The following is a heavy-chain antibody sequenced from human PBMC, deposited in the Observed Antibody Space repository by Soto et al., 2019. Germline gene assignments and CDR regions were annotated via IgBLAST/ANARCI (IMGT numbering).Heavy chain of an antibody. D-gene: IGHD3-3*01. Sequence: PGGSLRLSCAASGFTFSSYGMHWVRQAPGRGLEWVAVISYDGSNKYYADSVKGRFTISRDNSKNTLHLQMNSLRAEDTAVYYCAKEVQWSQSGYNYYGMDVWGQGTTVTVSS. J-gene: IGHJ6*02. CDR1: GFTFSSYG. CDR2: ISYDGSNK. V-gene: IGHV3-30*18. CDR3: AKEVQWSQSGYNYYGMDV.